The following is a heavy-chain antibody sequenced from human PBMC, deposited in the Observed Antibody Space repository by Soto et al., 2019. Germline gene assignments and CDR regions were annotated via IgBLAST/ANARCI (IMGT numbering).Heavy chain of an antibody. Sequence: ASVKVSCKASGYTFTSYGISWVRQAPGQGLEWMGWISAYNGNTNYAQKLQGRVTMTTDTSTSTAYMELRSLRSDDTAVYYCARVGARGEYQLLYADYYYYGMDVWGQGTTVTVSS. D-gene: IGHD2-2*02. CDR2: ISAYNGNT. CDR1: GYTFTSYG. CDR3: ARVGARGEYQLLYADYYYYGMDV. J-gene: IGHJ6*02. V-gene: IGHV1-18*01.